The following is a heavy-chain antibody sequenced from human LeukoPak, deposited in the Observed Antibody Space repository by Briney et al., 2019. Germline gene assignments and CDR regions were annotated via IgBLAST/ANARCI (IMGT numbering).Heavy chain of an antibody. CDR3: ARLSPLTGAYYYMDV. D-gene: IGHD7-27*01. V-gene: IGHV4-4*02. Sequence: PSETLSLTCAVSGASISSSHWWSWVRQPPGKGLEWIGEIYHSGSTNYNPSLKSRVTISVDKSNDQFSLKLSSVTAADTAVYYCARLSPLTGAYYYMDVWGKGTTVTVSS. CDR2: IYHSGST. J-gene: IGHJ6*03. CDR1: GASISSSHW.